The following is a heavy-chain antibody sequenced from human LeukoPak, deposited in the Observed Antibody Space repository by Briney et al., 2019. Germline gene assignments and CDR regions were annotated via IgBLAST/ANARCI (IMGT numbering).Heavy chain of an antibody. V-gene: IGHV3-21*01. CDR3: ARDYVQDY. CDR1: GFTFSSYS. J-gene: IGHJ4*02. CDR2: ISSSSSYI. Sequence: WGSLSLSCAASGFTFSSYSMSWVRQAPGKGLEWVSSISSSSSYIYYADSVKGRFTISRDNAKNSLYLQMNSLRDEDTAVYYCARDYVQDYWGQGTLVTVSS. D-gene: IGHD3-16*01.